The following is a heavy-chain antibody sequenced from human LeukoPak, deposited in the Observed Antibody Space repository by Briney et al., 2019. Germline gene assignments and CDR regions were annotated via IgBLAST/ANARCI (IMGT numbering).Heavy chain of an antibody. CDR3: ARDQDVYCSGGSCTSFDI. V-gene: IGHV3-48*03. D-gene: IGHD2-15*01. CDR1: GFTFSSYA. CDR2: ISNSGTIK. J-gene: IGHJ3*02. Sequence: GGSLRLSCAASGFTFSSYAMNWVRQASGKGLEFVSYISNSGTIKYNADSVKGRFTISRDNAKNSLYLQMNSLRAEDTAVYYCARDQDVYCSGGSCTSFDIWGQGTMVTVSS.